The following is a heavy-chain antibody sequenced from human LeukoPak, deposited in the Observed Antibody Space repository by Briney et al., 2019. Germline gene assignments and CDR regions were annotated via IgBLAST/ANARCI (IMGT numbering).Heavy chain of an antibody. D-gene: IGHD3-22*01. J-gene: IGHJ3*02. V-gene: IGHV3-23*01. CDR3: AKSYYYDASGYIDAFHI. Sequence: GGSLRLSCEASGFTFSSYGMSWVCQAPGKGLEWVSGISGSGAYTYFADSVKGRFTISRDYSKNTLHLQMNSLRAEDTAIYYCAKSYYYDASGYIDAFHIWGQGTMVTVSS. CDR1: GFTFSSYG. CDR2: ISGSGAYT.